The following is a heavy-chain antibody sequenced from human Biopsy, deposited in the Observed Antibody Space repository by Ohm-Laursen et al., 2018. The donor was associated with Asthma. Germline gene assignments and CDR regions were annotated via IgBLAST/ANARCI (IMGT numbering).Heavy chain of an antibody. J-gene: IGHJ4*02. CDR2: HDHEEGGT. CDR3: ASDFPKDYVRYNFQF. D-gene: IGHD4-17*01. Sequence: ASVKVSCKVSGYSLTDLSMHWVRQAPGQGLEWMGGHDHEEGGTVNTRRFQGRVTMTEDTSTDTAYMELSSLSSDDTAAYYCASDFPKDYVRYNFQFWGQGTLVTVSS. CDR1: GYSLTDLS. V-gene: IGHV1-24*01.